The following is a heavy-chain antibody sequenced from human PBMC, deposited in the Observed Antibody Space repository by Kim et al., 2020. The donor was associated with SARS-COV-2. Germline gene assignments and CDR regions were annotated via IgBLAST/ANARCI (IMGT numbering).Heavy chain of an antibody. J-gene: IGHJ4*02. V-gene: IGHV3-11*06. CDR3: GRDSERSCYWGELFDF. D-gene: IGHD1-26*01. Sequence: SVKGRFTISRDNAKNSVYLQMNSLRAEDTAVYYCGRDSERSCYWGELFDFWGQGTLVTVSS.